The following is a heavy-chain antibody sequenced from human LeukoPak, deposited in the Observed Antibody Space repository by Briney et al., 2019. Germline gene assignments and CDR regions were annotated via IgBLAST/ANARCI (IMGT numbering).Heavy chain of an antibody. CDR2: INAGNGNT. Sequence: AASVKVSCKASGYTFTSYAMHWVRQAPGQRLEWMGWINAGNGNTKYSQKFQGRVTITRDTSASTAYMELSSLRSEDTAVYYCASSPMDLYYYYGMDVWGQGTTVTVSS. J-gene: IGHJ6*02. D-gene: IGHD3-10*01. CDR3: ASSPMDLYYYYGMDV. CDR1: GYTFTSYA. V-gene: IGHV1-3*01.